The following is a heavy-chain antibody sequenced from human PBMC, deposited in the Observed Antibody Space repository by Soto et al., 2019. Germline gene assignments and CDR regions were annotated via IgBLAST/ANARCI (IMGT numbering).Heavy chain of an antibody. CDR1: GYTFPSYD. J-gene: IGHJ6*02. D-gene: IGHD3-3*01. Sequence: ASLKVSCKASGYTFPSYDISWVRHATGQGREWMGWMNPNSGNTGYAQKFQGRVTMTRKTSISTAYMELSSLRSEDTAVYCCARGKSYYSWSGLFPLYYHYGMDVWGQGTTVTVSS. CDR2: MNPNSGNT. V-gene: IGHV1-8*01. CDR3: ARGKSYYSWSGLFPLYYHYGMDV.